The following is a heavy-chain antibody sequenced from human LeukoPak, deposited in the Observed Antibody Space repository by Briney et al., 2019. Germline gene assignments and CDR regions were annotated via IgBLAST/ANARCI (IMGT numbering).Heavy chain of an antibody. J-gene: IGHJ3*02. Sequence: GRSLRLSCAASGFTFSSYALDWVRQAPGKGLEWVAVISKDGNSQNYADSVKGRFTISRDNPKNTPYLQMNSLRPEDTAVYYCAGESFDIWGQGTTVTVSS. CDR2: ISKDGNSQ. CDR3: AGESFDI. CDR1: GFTFSSYA. V-gene: IGHV3-30*04.